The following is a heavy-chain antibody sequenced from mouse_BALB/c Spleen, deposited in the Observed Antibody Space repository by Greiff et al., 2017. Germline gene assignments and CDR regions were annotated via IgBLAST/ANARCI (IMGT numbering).Heavy chain of an antibody. Sequence: EVQLVESGGDLVKPGGSLKLSCAASGFTFSSYGMSWVRQTPDKRLEWVATISSGGSYTYYPDSVKGRFTISRDNAKNTLYLQMSSLKSEDTAMYYCARHGKRAMDYWGQGTSVTVSS. D-gene: IGHD2-1*01. V-gene: IGHV5-6*01. CDR2: ISSGGSYT. CDR3: ARHGKRAMDY. CDR1: GFTFSSYG. J-gene: IGHJ4*01.